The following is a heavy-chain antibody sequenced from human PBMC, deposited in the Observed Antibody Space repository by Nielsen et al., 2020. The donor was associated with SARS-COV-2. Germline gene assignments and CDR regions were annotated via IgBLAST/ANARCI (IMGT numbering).Heavy chain of an antibody. CDR2: IYYSGST. Sequence: SETLSLTCTVSGGSISSGDYYWSWIRQPPGKGLEWIGYIYYSGSTYYNPSLKSRVTIPVDTSKNQFSLKLSSVTAADTALYYCARERVGGITIFGVVTRYGMDVWGQGTTVTVSS. D-gene: IGHD3-3*01. CDR3: ARERVGGITIFGVVTRYGMDV. CDR1: GGSISSGDYY. V-gene: IGHV4-30-4*01. J-gene: IGHJ6*02.